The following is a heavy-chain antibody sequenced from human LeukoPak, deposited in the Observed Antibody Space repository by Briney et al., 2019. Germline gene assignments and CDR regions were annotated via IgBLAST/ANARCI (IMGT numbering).Heavy chain of an antibody. Sequence: GESLRISCKGPGYTFSSYWIGWVRQMPGKGLEWMGIIYPGDSDTRYSPSLQGQVIISVDTSIGTAYLQWSSLKASDTAIYYCARQNDFRLDYWGQGTLVTVSS. CDR3: ARQNDFRLDY. CDR2: IYPGDSDT. J-gene: IGHJ4*02. D-gene: IGHD3-3*01. V-gene: IGHV5-51*01. CDR1: GYTFSSYW.